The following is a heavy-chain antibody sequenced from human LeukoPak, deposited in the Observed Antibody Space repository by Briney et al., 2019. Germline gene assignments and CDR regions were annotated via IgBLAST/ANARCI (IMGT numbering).Heavy chain of an antibody. V-gene: IGHV1-2*02. CDR1: GYTFTGYY. Sequence: ASVKVSCKASGYTFTGYYMHWVRQAPGQGLEWMGWINPNSGGTNYAQKFQGRVTMTRDTSISTAYMELSRLRSDDTAVYYCAREESTRGYRYGYDEGVDYWGQGTLVTVSS. CDR3: AREESTRGYRYGYDEGVDY. D-gene: IGHD5-18*01. J-gene: IGHJ4*02. CDR2: INPNSGGT.